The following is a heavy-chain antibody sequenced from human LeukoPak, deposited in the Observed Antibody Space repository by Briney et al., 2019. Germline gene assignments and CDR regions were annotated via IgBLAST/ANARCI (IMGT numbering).Heavy chain of an antibody. CDR2: ISAYNGNT. D-gene: IGHD3-9*01. CDR3: ARDGLRYFDWFSI. J-gene: IGHJ3*02. CDR1: GYTFTSYG. V-gene: IGHV1-18*01. Sequence: GESLKISCKGSGYTFTSYGISWVRQAPGQGLEWMGWISAYNGNTNYAQKLQGRVTMTTDTSTSTAYMELRSLRSDDTAVYYCARDGLRYFDWFSIWGQGTMVTVSS.